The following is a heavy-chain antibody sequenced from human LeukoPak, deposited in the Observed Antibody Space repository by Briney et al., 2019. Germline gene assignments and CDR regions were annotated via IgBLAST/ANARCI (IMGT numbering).Heavy chain of an antibody. CDR3: ARGGRGSYGDYGY. V-gene: IGHV1-69*06. D-gene: IGHD4-17*01. CDR2: IILIFGTA. CDR1: GGTFSSYA. Sequence: RASVKVSCKASGGTFSSYAISWVRQAPGQGLEWMGGIILIFGTANYAQKFQGRVTITADKSTSTAYMELSSLRSEDTAVYYCARGGRGSYGDYGYWGQGTLVTVSS. J-gene: IGHJ4*02.